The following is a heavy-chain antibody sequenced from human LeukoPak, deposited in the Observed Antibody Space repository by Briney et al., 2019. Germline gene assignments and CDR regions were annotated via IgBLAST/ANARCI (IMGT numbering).Heavy chain of an antibody. CDR3: ARAGSAYSSGWYGDY. Sequence: SETLSLTCAVYGGSFSGYYWSWIRQPPGKGLEWIGEINHSGSTNYNPSLKSRVTISVDTSKNQFSLKLSSVTAADTAVYYCARAGSAYSSGWYGDYWGQGTLVTVSS. CDR2: INHSGST. D-gene: IGHD6-19*01. V-gene: IGHV4-34*01. J-gene: IGHJ4*02. CDR1: GGSFSGYY.